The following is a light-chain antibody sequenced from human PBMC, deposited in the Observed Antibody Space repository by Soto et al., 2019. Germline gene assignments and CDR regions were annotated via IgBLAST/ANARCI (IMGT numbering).Light chain of an antibody. CDR1: SSDVGGYKY. V-gene: IGLV2-14*01. CDR3: SSYTRSTILNVL. J-gene: IGLJ2*01. Sequence: QSALTQPASVSGSPGQSITISCTGTSSDVGGYKYVSWYQQHPGKVPKLFIYEVSNRPSGVSNRFSGSKSGNTASLTISGLQAEDEAEYYCSSYTRSTILNVLFGGGTKLTVL. CDR2: EVS.